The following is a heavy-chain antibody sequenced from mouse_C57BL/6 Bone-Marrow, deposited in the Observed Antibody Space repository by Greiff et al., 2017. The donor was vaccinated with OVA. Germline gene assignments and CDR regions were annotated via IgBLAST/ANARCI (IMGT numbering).Heavy chain of an antibody. J-gene: IGHJ4*01. CDR2: IDPSDSYT. V-gene: IGHV1-69*01. Sequence: QVQLQQPGAELVMPGASVKLSCKASGYTFTSYWMHWVKQRPGQGLEWIGEIDPSDSYTNYNQKFKGKSTLTVDKSSSTAYMQLSSLTSEDSAVYYGARSRQLRLGDAMDYWGQGTSVTVSS. CDR1: GYTFTSYW. CDR3: ARSRQLRLGDAMDY. D-gene: IGHD3-2*02.